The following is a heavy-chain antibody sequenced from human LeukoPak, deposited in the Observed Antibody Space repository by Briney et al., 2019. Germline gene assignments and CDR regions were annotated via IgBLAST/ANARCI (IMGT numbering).Heavy chain of an antibody. Sequence: ASVKVSCKASGYTFTGYYMHWVRQAPGQGLEWMGWINPNSGGTNYAQKFQGRVTMTRDTSISTAYMELSRLRSDDTAVYYCAREDSGNDAFDIWGQGTVVTVSS. CDR3: AREDSGNDAFDI. D-gene: IGHD1-1*01. V-gene: IGHV1-2*02. CDR1: GYTFTGYY. CDR2: INPNSGGT. J-gene: IGHJ3*02.